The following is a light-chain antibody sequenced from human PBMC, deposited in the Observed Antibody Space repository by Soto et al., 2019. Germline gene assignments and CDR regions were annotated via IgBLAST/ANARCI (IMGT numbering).Light chain of an antibody. CDR2: GAS. CDR1: QSVSSSY. Sequence: EIVLTQSPGTLSLSPGERATLSCRASQSVSSSYLAWYQQKPGQAPRLLIYGASSRATGIPDRFSGSGSGTDFTLTISRLEPEDFAVYYCQQYGSFPLTFGGGTRWRSN. J-gene: IGKJ4*01. V-gene: IGKV3-20*01. CDR3: QQYGSFPLT.